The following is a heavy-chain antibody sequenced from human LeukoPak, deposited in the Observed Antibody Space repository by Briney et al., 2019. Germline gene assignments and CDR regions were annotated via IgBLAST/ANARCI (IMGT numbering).Heavy chain of an antibody. CDR2: IYYSGST. D-gene: IGHD6-13*01. V-gene: IGHV4-59*01. J-gene: IGHJ6*03. Sequence: SETLSLTCTVSGGSISSYYWSWIRQPPGKGLEWIGYIYYSGSTNYNPSLKSRVTISVDTSKNQFSLKLSSVTAADTAVYYCARGGVIAAAGTYYYYYYMDVWGKGTTVTVPS. CDR3: ARGGVIAAAGTYYYYYYMDV. CDR1: GGSISSYY.